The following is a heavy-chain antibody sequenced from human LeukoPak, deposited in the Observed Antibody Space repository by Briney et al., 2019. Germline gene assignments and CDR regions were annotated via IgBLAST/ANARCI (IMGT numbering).Heavy chain of an antibody. CDR2: IDWNGGST. CDR3: ARVKLERRAGVFFDI. Sequence: GGSLRLSCAASGFIFDDQGMSWVRQAPGKGLEWVSGIDWNGGSTGYADSVKGRFTISRDNAKNSLYLQMNSLRVEDTALYHCARVKLERRAGVFFDIWGQGTMVTVSS. J-gene: IGHJ3*02. V-gene: IGHV3-20*01. D-gene: IGHD1-1*01. CDR1: GFIFDDQG.